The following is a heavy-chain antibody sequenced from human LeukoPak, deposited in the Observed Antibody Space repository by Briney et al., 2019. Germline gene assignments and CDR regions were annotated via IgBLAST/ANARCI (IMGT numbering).Heavy chain of an antibody. CDR3: ARDGGRATIVRGIIIMSVGDF. D-gene: IGHD3-10*01. J-gene: IGHJ4*02. V-gene: IGHV3-53*01. CDR2: LYSDGRR. CDR1: GFSATSNY. Sequence: GGSLRLPCAASGFSATSNYMTWVRQAPGKGLEWVSILYSDGRRHFADSVKGRFTISRDISKNTLHLQMNSLRADDTAVYYCARDGGRATIVRGIIIMSVGDFWGQGALVTVST.